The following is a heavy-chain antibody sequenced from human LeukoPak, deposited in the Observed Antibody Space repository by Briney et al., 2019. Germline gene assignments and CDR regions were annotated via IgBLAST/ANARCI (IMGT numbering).Heavy chain of an antibody. CDR2: INPSGGST. CDR3: ARAGQQPFNRYNCFDP. D-gene: IGHD6-13*01. J-gene: IGHJ5*02. CDR1: GYTFTSYY. Sequence: ASVKVSCKASGYTFTSYYMHWVRQAPGQGLEWMGIINPSGGSTSYAQKFQGRVTMTRDTSTSTVYMELSSLRSEDTAVYYCARAGQQPFNRYNCFDPWGQGTLVTVSS. V-gene: IGHV1-46*01.